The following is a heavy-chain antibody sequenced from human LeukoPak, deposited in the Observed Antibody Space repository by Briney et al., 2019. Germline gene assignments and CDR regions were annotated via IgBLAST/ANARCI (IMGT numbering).Heavy chain of an antibody. CDR3: AKGHYYGSGSLDY. CDR2: IGGRDGST. Sequence: GGSLILSCAASGFTFSSYGMSWVRQAPGKGLEWVSAIGGRDGSTYYADSVKGRFTISRDNSKNTLYVQMNSLRAEDTAVYYCAKGHYYGSGSLDYWGQGTPVTVSS. CDR1: GFTFSSYG. V-gene: IGHV3-23*01. D-gene: IGHD3-10*01. J-gene: IGHJ4*02.